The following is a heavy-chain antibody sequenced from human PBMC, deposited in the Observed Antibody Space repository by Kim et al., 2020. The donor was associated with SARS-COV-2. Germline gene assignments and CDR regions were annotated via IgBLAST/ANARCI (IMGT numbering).Heavy chain of an antibody. D-gene: IGHD3-10*01. Sequence: GGAISSDGYYWSWIRQTPGKGLEWIGYIYYSGSTYYNPSLKSRVTISVDTSKNQFSLKLSSVTAADTAVYYCARDKLVRGVISVVDAFDNW. CDR2: IYYSGST. J-gene: IGHJ3*02. V-gene: IGHV4-31*02. CDR3: ARDKLVRGVISVVDAFDN. CDR1: GGAISSDGYY.